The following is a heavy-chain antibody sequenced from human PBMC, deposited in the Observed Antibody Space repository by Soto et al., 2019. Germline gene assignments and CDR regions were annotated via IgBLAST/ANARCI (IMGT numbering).Heavy chain of an antibody. Sequence: QVQLVQSGAEVKKPGASVKVSCKASGYTFTGYYMHWVRQAPGQGLEWMGWINPNSGGTNYAQKFQGWVTMTRDTSISTAYMELSRLRSDDTAVYYCARAYYDFWSGDAFDIWGQGTMVTVSS. CDR3: ARAYYDFWSGDAFDI. V-gene: IGHV1-2*04. CDR2: INPNSGGT. J-gene: IGHJ3*02. D-gene: IGHD3-3*01. CDR1: GYTFTGYY.